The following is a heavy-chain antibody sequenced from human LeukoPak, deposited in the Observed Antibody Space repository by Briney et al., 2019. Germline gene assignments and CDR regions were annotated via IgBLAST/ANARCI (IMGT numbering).Heavy chain of an antibody. D-gene: IGHD3-22*01. V-gene: IGHV3-9*01. CDR2: ISWNSGSI. J-gene: IGHJ5*02. CDR3: AKSPYYYDSSGYRGRIGWFDP. CDR1: GFTFDDYA. Sequence: GRSLRLSCAASGFTFDDYAMHWVRQAPGKGLEWVSGISWNSGSIGYADSVKGRFTISRDNAKNSLYLQMNSLRAEDTALYYCAKSPYYYDSSGYRGRIGWFDPWGQGTLVTVSS.